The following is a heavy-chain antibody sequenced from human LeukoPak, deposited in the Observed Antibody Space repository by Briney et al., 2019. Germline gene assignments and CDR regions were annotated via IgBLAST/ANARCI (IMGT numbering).Heavy chain of an antibody. V-gene: IGHV4-61*02. D-gene: IGHD6-19*01. J-gene: IGHJ4*02. CDR2: IYTSGST. CDR3: AVIAVAGRGYFDY. CDR1: GGSISSGSYY. Sequence: SETLSLTCTVSGGSISSGSYYWSWIRQPAGKGLEWIGRIYTSGSTNYNPSLKSRVTISVDTSKNQFSLKLSSVTAADTAVYYCAVIAVAGRGYFDYWGQGILATVSS.